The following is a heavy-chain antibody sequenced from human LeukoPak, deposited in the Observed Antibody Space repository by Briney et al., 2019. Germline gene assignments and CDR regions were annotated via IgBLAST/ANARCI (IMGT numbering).Heavy chain of an antibody. D-gene: IGHD1-26*01. J-gene: IGHJ4*02. CDR3: ARTHLTGKWELD. Sequence: ASVKVSCKASGGTFSSYAISWVRQAPGQGLEWMGWMNPNSGNTGYAQKFQGRVTITRNTSISTAYMELSSLRSEDTAVYYCARTHLTGKWELDWGQGTLVTVSS. V-gene: IGHV1-8*03. CDR1: GGTFSSYA. CDR2: MNPNSGNT.